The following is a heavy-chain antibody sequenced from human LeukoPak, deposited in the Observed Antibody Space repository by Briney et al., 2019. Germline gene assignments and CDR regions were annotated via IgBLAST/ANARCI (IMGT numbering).Heavy chain of an antibody. Sequence: GGPLRLSCAASGFTVSSNHMSWVRQAPGKGLEWVSVIYSGGSTYYADSVKGRFTISRDNSKNTLYLQMNSLRAEDTAVYYCARANYYDSSGYGSLGYWGQGTLVTVSS. CDR3: ARANYYDSSGYGSLGY. J-gene: IGHJ4*02. D-gene: IGHD3-22*01. CDR2: IYSGGST. V-gene: IGHV3-53*01. CDR1: GFTVSSNH.